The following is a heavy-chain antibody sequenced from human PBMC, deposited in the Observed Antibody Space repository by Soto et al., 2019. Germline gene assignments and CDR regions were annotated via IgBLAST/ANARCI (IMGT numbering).Heavy chain of an antibody. D-gene: IGHD1-26*01. CDR1: GFTFDDYG. J-gene: IGHJ4*02. Sequence: EVQLVESGGGVLRPGGSLRLSCAASGFTFDDYGMSWARQAPGKGLEWVSGVNWNGGSTGYADSVKGRFTISRDNAKNSLYLQMNSMRAEDTAFYYCVRGASLNFDYWGQGTLVTVSS. CDR3: VRGASLNFDY. CDR2: VNWNGGST. V-gene: IGHV3-20*04.